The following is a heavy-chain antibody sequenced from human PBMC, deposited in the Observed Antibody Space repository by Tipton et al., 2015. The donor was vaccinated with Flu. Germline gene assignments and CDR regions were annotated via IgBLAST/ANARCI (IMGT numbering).Heavy chain of an antibody. J-gene: IGHJ5*01. CDR2: IFHSGNT. D-gene: IGHD4-11*01. CDR1: GSSIRSSNYF. Sequence: TLSLTCSVSGSSIRSSNYFWGWIRQPPGKGLEWIGNIFHSGNTYHNPSLKSRVTISVDTSKNPFSLKLSSVTAADTAVYYCASRDYSNYVSEPKNWFDSWGQGALVIVSS. V-gene: IGHV4-39*07. CDR3: ASRDYSNYVSEPKNWFDS.